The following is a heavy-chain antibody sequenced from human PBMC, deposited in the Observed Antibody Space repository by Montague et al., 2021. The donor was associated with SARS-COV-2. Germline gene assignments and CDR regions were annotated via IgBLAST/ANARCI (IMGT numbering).Heavy chain of an antibody. J-gene: IGHJ4*02. CDR2: ISGSGDSI. D-gene: IGHD2-2*01. V-gene: IGHV3-21*06. CDR3: VRAAHCSTTSCPHDY. CDR1: GFTFSDYG. Sequence: SLRLSCAASGFTFSDYGMNWVRQPPGKGLEWVSSISGSGDSIYYADSMKGRFTIDRDNAYNSLFLQMDSLRAEDTAVYFCVRAAHCSTTSCPHDYWGQGTLVRVSS.